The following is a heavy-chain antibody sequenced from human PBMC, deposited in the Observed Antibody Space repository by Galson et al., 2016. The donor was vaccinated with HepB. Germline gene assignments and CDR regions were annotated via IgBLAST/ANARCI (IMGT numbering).Heavy chain of an antibody. D-gene: IGHD3-10*01. J-gene: IGHJ6*02. CDR2: INGGNGNT. Sequence: SVKVSCKASGYLFTSYGIHWVRQAPGQRPEWMGWINGGNGNTKYSQNFQDRVKITRDTSASTAYMELSSLRSEDTAVYYCARSGGSGSLEYYYYAMDVWGLGTTGTVSS. CDR1: GYLFTSYG. V-gene: IGHV1-3*01. CDR3: ARSGGSGSLEYYYYAMDV.